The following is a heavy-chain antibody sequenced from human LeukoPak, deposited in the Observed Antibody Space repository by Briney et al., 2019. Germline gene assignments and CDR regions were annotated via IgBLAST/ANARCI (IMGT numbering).Heavy chain of an antibody. J-gene: IGHJ3*02. D-gene: IGHD3-9*01. Sequence: SETLSLTCTVSGGSISSSSYYWGWIRQPPGKGLEWIGSIYYSGSTYYNPSLKSRVTISVDTSKNQFSLKLSSVTAADTAVYYCARTTILTGYTSSDAFDIWGQGTTVTVSS. CDR1: GGSISSSSYY. CDR3: ARTTILTGYTSSDAFDI. CDR2: IYYSGST. V-gene: IGHV4-39*07.